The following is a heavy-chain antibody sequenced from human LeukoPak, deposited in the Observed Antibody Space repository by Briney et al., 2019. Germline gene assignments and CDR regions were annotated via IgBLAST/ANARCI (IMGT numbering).Heavy chain of an antibody. J-gene: IGHJ5*02. CDR3: ARERIAVPDWFDP. CDR2: INSDGSST. V-gene: IGHV3-74*01. Sequence: PGGSLRLSCAASGFTFSSYWMHWVRQAQGKGLVWVSRINSDGSSTSYADSVKGRFTISRDNAKNTLYLQMNSLRAEDTAVYYCARERIAVPDWFDPWGQGTLVTVSS. CDR1: GFTFSSYW. D-gene: IGHD6-19*01.